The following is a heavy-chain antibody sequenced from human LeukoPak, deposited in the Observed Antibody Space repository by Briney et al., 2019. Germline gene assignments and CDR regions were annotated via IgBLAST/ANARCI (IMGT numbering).Heavy chain of an antibody. CDR2: ISSSGSTI. Sequence: PGGSLRLSCAASGFTVSSNYMSWVRQAPGKGLEWVSYISSSGSTIYYADSVKGRFTISRDNSKNTLYLQMNSLRAEDTAVYYCARVKGIAAAGTQVDAFDIWGQGTMVTVSS. D-gene: IGHD6-13*01. J-gene: IGHJ3*02. CDR3: ARVKGIAAAGTQVDAFDI. V-gene: IGHV3-48*01. CDR1: GFTVSSNY.